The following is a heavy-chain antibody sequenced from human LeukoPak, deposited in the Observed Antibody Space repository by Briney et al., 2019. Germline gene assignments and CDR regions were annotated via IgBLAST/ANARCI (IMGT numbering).Heavy chain of an antibody. V-gene: IGHV1-18*01. CDR2: ISAYNGNT. Sequence: ASVKVSCKASGYTFTSYGISWVRQAPGQGLEWMGWISAYNGNTNYAQKLQGRVTMTTDTSTSTAYMELRSLRSDDTAVYYCARYGPTNYGDYPFDYWGQGTLVTVSS. CDR3: ARYGPTNYGDYPFDY. J-gene: IGHJ4*02. D-gene: IGHD4-17*01. CDR1: GYTFTSYG.